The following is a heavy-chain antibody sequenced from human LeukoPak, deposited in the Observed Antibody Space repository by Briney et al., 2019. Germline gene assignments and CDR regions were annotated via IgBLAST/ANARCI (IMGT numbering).Heavy chain of an antibody. Sequence: VASVKVSCKASGYTFTSYDINWVRHATGQGLEWMGWMNPISGNTGYAQKFQGRVTMTRNTSISTAYMELSSLRSEDTAVYYCARGRGIAVAGTRFDPWGQGTLVTVSS. D-gene: IGHD6-19*01. CDR2: MNPISGNT. CDR1: GYTFTSYD. J-gene: IGHJ5*02. V-gene: IGHV1-8*01. CDR3: ARGRGIAVAGTRFDP.